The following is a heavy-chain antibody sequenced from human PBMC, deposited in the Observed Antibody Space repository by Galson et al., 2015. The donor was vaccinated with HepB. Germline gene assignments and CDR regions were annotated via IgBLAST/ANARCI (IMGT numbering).Heavy chain of an antibody. V-gene: IGHV3-30-3*01. Sequence: SLRLSCAASGFTFSSYAMHWVRQAPGKGLEWVAVISYDGSNKYYADSVKGRFTISRDNSKNTLYLQMNSLRAEDTAVYYCARDRSSIAAAGPDDYWGQGTLVTVSS. J-gene: IGHJ4*02. CDR2: ISYDGSNK. CDR3: ARDRSSIAAAGPDDY. D-gene: IGHD6-13*01. CDR1: GFTFSSYA.